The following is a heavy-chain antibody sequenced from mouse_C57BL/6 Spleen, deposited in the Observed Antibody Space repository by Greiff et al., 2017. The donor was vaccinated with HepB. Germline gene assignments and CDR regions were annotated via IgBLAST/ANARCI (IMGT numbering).Heavy chain of an antibody. V-gene: IGHV1-52*01. Sequence: QVQLQQSGAELVRPGSSVKLSCKASGYTFTSYWMHWVKQRPIQGLEWIGNIDPSDSDTHYNQKFKDKATLTVDKSSSTAYMQLSSLTSEDSAVYYCARRGYSNYFFDYWGQGTTLTVSS. D-gene: IGHD2-5*01. CDR2: IDPSDSDT. J-gene: IGHJ2*01. CDR3: ARRGYSNYFFDY. CDR1: GYTFTSYW.